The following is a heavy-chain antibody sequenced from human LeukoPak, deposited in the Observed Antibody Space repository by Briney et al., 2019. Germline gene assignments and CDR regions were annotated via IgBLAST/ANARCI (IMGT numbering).Heavy chain of an antibody. Sequence: ASVKVSCKASGYTFTSYGISWVRQAPGQGLEWMGWISAYNGNTNYAQKFQGRVTMTTDTSTSTAYMELRSLRSDDTAVYYCARGPHIAVADPYNWFDPWGQGTLVTVSS. V-gene: IGHV1-18*01. D-gene: IGHD6-19*01. CDR1: GYTFTSYG. CDR2: ISAYNGNT. CDR3: ARGPHIAVADPYNWFDP. J-gene: IGHJ5*02.